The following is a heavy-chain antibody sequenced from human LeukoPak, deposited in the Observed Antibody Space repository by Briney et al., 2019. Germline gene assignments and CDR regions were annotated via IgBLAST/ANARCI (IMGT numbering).Heavy chain of an antibody. V-gene: IGHV3-23*01. Sequence: GGSLRLSCAASGFTFSSYAMTWVRQAPGKGLEWVSIISGGGGSTNYADSVKGRFTISRDNSKNTLYLQMNNLRAEDTAVYYCAKRDILTGYFDYWGQGTLVTVSS. J-gene: IGHJ4*02. CDR1: GFTFSSYA. CDR2: ISGGGGST. D-gene: IGHD3-9*01. CDR3: AKRDILTGYFDY.